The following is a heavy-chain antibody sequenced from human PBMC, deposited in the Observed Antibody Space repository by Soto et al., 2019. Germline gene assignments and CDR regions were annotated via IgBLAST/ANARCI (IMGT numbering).Heavy chain of an antibody. J-gene: IGHJ5*02. Sequence: ASVKVSSKASGYSFTTYDIHCMRHPAVQGLQWMGWVNPKSGSTDYAQKFRGSVTMTSNTSISTPYMQLSALTSEDTALYYCTRPYCDASSCFTDWLDPWGPGTLVTASS. V-gene: IGHV1-8*02. CDR2: VNPKSGST. D-gene: IGHD2-2*02. CDR3: TRPYCDASSCFTDWLDP. CDR1: GYSFTTYD.